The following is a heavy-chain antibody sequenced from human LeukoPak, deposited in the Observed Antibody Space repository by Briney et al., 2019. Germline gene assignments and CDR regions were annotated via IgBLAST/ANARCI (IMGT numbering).Heavy chain of an antibody. Sequence: PSETLSLTCTVSGGSISSYYWSWIRQPPGKGLEWIRYIYYSGSTNYNPSLKSRVTISVDTSKNQFSLKLSSVTAADTAVYYCARMYSGSYSGRGAFDIWGQGTMVTVSS. CDR3: ARMYSGSYSGRGAFDI. V-gene: IGHV4-59*01. CDR1: GGSISSYY. CDR2: IYYSGST. D-gene: IGHD1-26*01. J-gene: IGHJ3*02.